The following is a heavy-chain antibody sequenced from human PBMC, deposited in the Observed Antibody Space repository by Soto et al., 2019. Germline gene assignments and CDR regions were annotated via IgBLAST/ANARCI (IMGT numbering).Heavy chain of an antibody. Sequence: GESLKISCKGSGYSLTSYWIGWVRQMPWKGLEWMGIIYPGDSDTRYSPSFQGQVTISADKSISTAYLQWSSLKASDTAMYYYASARGTIFGVVLIWGQGTMVTVSS. CDR3: ASARGTIFGVVLI. J-gene: IGHJ3*02. CDR1: GYSLTSYW. CDR2: IYPGDSDT. V-gene: IGHV5-51*01. D-gene: IGHD3-3*01.